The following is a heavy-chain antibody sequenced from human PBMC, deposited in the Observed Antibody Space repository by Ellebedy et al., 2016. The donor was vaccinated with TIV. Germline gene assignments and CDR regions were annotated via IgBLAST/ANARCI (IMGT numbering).Heavy chain of an antibody. CDR3: ATRVGEGIQLWGGFDS. D-gene: IGHD5-18*01. Sequence: PGGSLRLSCAATGFIFHFYALTWVRQAPGKGLEWVSAISGSGDKTYYADSVKGRFTISRDNSKNTLHLQMDGLRVEDTAVYFCATRVGEGIQLWGGFDSWGQGTLGTVSS. V-gene: IGHV3-23*01. CDR2: ISGSGDKT. CDR1: GFIFHFYA. J-gene: IGHJ4*02.